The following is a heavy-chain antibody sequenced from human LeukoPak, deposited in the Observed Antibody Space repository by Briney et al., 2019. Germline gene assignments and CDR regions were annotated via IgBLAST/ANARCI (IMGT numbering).Heavy chain of an antibody. CDR2: ISGGGETT. V-gene: IGHV3-23*01. J-gene: IGHJ4*02. CDR3: ARDYADYVGYFFFDY. CDR1: GFTFNNYA. Sequence: GGSLRLSCAASGFTFNNYAMNWVRQAPGKGLEWVSSISGGGETTYYADSAEGRFTISRDNSQNTLYLQMNSLRAEDTAVYYCARDYADYVGYFFFDYWGEARMVTVPS. D-gene: IGHD4-17*01.